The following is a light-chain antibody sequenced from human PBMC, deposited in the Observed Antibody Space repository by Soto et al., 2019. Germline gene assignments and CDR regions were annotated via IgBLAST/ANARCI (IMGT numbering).Light chain of an antibody. CDR3: QQYNNWPYT. Sequence: EIVMTQSPDTLSVSPGERATLSCRARQSVSTNLAWYQQKPGQAPRLLIYGASTRATGIPARFSGSGSGTEFTLTISSLQSEDFAVYHCQQYNNWPYTFGQGTKLEIK. CDR1: QSVSTN. J-gene: IGKJ2*01. CDR2: GAS. V-gene: IGKV3-15*01.